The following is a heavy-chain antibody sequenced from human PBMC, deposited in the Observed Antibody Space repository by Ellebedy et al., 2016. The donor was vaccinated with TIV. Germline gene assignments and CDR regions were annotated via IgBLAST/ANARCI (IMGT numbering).Heavy chain of an antibody. CDR3: ANDYGEGYFDY. V-gene: IGHV3-30-3*02. D-gene: IGHD4-17*01. CDR2: ISYDGSNK. Sequence: GGSLRLXXAASGFTFSSYAMHWVRQAPGKGLEWVAVISYDGSNKYYADSVKGRFTISRDNSKNTLYLQMNSLRAEDTAVYYCANDYGEGYFDYWGQGTLVTVSS. J-gene: IGHJ4*02. CDR1: GFTFSSYA.